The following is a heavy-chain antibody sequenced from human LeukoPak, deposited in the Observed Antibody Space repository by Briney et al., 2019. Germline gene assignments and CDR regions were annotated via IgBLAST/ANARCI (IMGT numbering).Heavy chain of an antibody. Sequence: SETLSLTCTVSGGSISSYYWSWIRQPPGKGLEWIGYIYYSGSTNYNPSLKSRVTISVDASKNQFSLKLSSVTAADTAVYYCARVPWGIAAAGTGPLYYYYGMDVWGQGTTVTVSS. CDR3: ARVPWGIAAAGTGPLYYYYGMDV. J-gene: IGHJ6*02. V-gene: IGHV4-59*01. CDR1: GGSISSYY. CDR2: IYYSGST. D-gene: IGHD6-13*01.